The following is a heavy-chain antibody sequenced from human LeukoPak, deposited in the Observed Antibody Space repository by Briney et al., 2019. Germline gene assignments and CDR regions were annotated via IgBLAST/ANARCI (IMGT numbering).Heavy chain of an antibody. V-gene: IGHV1-18*01. CDR2: ISVYKGDT. CDR1: GYTFTNFG. J-gene: IGHJ3*02. Sequence: ASVKVSCKASGYTFTNFGISWVRQAPGQGFEWMGWISVYKGDTNYAQILQGRVTMTTDTSTSTAYMELRSLRSDDTAVYYCARAGGWARGDYKADAFGIWGQGTMVTVSS. CDR3: ARAGGWARGDYKADAFGI. D-gene: IGHD6-19*01.